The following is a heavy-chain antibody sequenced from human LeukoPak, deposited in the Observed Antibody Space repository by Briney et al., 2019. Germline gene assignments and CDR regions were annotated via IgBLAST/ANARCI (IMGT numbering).Heavy chain of an antibody. Sequence: ASVKVSCKASGYTFTSYGISWVRQAHGQGLEWMGWISAYNGNTNYAQKLQGRVTMTTDTSTSAAYMELRSLRSDDTAVYYCAREGPVDTAMGYWGQGTLVTVSS. CDR1: GYTFTSYG. D-gene: IGHD5-18*01. CDR2: ISAYNGNT. CDR3: AREGPVDTAMGY. V-gene: IGHV1-18*01. J-gene: IGHJ4*02.